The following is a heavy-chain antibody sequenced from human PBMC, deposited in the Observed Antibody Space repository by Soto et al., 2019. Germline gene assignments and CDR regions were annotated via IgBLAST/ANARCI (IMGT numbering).Heavy chain of an antibody. CDR2: IKSKTDGGTT. D-gene: IGHD7-27*01. Sequence: GGSLRLSCAASGFTFSNAWMSWVRQAPGKGLEWVGRIKSKTDGGTTDYASPVKGRFTISRDYSKNTLYLQMNCLKTEYTAVYYCTTYLLGSIRAGAFDIWGQGTMVTVSS. J-gene: IGHJ3*02. CDR1: GFTFSNAW. V-gene: IGHV3-15*01. CDR3: TTYLLGSIRAGAFDI.